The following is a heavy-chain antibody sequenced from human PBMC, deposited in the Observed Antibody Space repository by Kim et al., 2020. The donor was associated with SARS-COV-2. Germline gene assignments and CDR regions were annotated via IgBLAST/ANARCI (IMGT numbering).Heavy chain of an antibody. J-gene: IGHJ3*02. CDR2: ISSSSSYT. D-gene: IGHD1-26*01. Sequence: GGSLRLSCAASGFTFSDYYMSWIRQAPGKGLEWVSYISSSSSYTNYADSVKGRFTISRDNAKNSLYLQMNSLRAEDTAVYYCARSQRGAATPTAFDIWGQGTMVTVSS. CDR1: GFTFSDYY. V-gene: IGHV3-11*03. CDR3: ARSQRGAATPTAFDI.